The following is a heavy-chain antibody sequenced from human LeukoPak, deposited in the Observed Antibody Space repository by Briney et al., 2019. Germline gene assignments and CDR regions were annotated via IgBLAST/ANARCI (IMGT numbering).Heavy chain of an antibody. CDR1: GGSISSYY. Sequence: PSETLSLTCTVSGGSISSYYWSWIRQPPGKGLEWIGYIYYSGSTNYNPSLKSRVTISVDTSKNQFSLKLSSVTAADTAVYYCARLDTYYYDSSGYQAFDIWGQGTKVTVSS. D-gene: IGHD3-22*01. V-gene: IGHV4-59*01. CDR3: ARLDTYYYDSSGYQAFDI. CDR2: IYYSGST. J-gene: IGHJ3*02.